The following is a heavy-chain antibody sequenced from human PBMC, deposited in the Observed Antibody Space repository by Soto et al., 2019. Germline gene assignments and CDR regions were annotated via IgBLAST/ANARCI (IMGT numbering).Heavy chain of an antibody. J-gene: IGHJ4*02. CDR1: GYTFTSYA. Sequence: EASVKVSWKASGYTFTSYAMHWVRQAPGQRLEWMGWINAGNGNTKYSQKFQGRVTITRDTSASTAYMELSSLRSEDTAVYYCARSIVVVTALDYWGQGTLVTVSS. CDR3: ARSIVVVTALDY. D-gene: IGHD2-21*02. CDR2: INAGNGNT. V-gene: IGHV1-3*01.